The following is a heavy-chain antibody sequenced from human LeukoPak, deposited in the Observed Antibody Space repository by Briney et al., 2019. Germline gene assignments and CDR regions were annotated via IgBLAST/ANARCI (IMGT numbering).Heavy chain of an antibody. CDR2: IIPIFGTA. D-gene: IGHD2-2*01. V-gene: IGHV1-69*13. J-gene: IGHJ5*02. Sequence: SVKVSCKASGGTFSSYAISWVRQAPGQGLEWMGGIIPIFGTANYAQKFQGRVTITADESTSTAYMELSSLRSEDTAVYYCATSEGVVVVPAASGGLHWFDPWGRGTLVTVSS. CDR1: GGTFSSYA. CDR3: ATSEGVVVVPAASGGLHWFDP.